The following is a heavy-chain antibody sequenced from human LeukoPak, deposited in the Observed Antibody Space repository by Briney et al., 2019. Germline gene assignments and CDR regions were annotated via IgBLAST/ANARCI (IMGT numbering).Heavy chain of an antibody. V-gene: IGHV3-23*01. D-gene: IGHD3-10*01. J-gene: IGHJ4*02. CDR2: ITNGGTA. CDR1: GFTFKSYA. Sequence: HPGGSLRLSXVASGFTFKSYAMNWVRQSPGKGLEWVSGITNGGTAHYGDSVKGRFTISRDNSKSTLYLQMNTLSAEDTAVYYCAKGFFGSGSYYNPYFDYWGQGTLVTVSS. CDR3: AKGFFGSGSYYNPYFDY.